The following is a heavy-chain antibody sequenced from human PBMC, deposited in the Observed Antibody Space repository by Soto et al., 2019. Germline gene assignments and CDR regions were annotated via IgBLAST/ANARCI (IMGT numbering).Heavy chain of an antibody. CDR3: ARGRSSSSWYDY. V-gene: IGHV4-34*01. Sequence: SETLSLTCAVSGGCFSGYYWSWIRQPPGKGLEWIGEINHSGSTNYNPSLKSRVTISVDTSKNQFSLKLSSVTAADTAVYYCARGRSSSSWYDYWGQGTLVTVSS. J-gene: IGHJ4*02. CDR2: INHSGST. CDR1: GGCFSGYY. D-gene: IGHD6-13*01.